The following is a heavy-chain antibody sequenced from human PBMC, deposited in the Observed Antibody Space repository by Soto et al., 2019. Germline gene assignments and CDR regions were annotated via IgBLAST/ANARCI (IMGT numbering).Heavy chain of an antibody. Sequence: LCLSCAASGFTFRPYAMRWVRQAPGKGLEWVSAITGSGRSTYYADSVKGRFTISGDNSKNTLYLQMNSLRAEDTAVYYCAKDCEEVVGANYFDYWGQGRLVTVSS. D-gene: IGHD1-26*01. J-gene: IGHJ4*02. CDR3: AKDCEEVVGANYFDY. CDR1: GFTFRPYA. V-gene: IGHV3-23*01. CDR2: ITGSGRST.